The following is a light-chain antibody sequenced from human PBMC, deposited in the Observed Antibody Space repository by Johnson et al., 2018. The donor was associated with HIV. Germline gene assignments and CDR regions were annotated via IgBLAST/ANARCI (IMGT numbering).Light chain of an antibody. CDR2: DNN. Sequence: QSVLTQPPSVSAAPGQRVSISCSGSSSNIGNNYVSWYQQVPGTAPKLLIYDNNKRPSGIPDRFSGSKSGTSATLGITGPQTGDAADYYCGTWDSSLSAGQVFGTGTKVTVL. V-gene: IGLV1-51*01. CDR3: GTWDSSLSAGQV. CDR1: SSNIGNNY. J-gene: IGLJ1*01.